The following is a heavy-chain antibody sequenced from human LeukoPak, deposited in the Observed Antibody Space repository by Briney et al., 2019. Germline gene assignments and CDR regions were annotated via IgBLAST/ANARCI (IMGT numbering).Heavy chain of an antibody. CDR2: IYHSGST. CDR1: GGSISSSNW. Sequence: SETLSLTCAVSGGSISSSNWWSWVRQPPGKGLEWIGEIYHSGSTNYNPSLKSRVTISVDTSKNQFSLKLSSVTAADTAVYYCASYGEYYYDSSGYYRLLDYWGQGTLVTVSS. CDR3: ASYGEYYYDSSGYYRLLDY. D-gene: IGHD3-22*01. V-gene: IGHV4-4*02. J-gene: IGHJ4*02.